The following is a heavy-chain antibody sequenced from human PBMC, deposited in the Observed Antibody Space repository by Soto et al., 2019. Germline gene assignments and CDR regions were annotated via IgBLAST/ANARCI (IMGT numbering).Heavy chain of an antibody. CDR1: GYIFVNYG. Sequence: QVQLVQSGDEVRKPGSSVKVSCKASGYIFVNYGIAWVRQAPGQGLEWMGWISPYSGHTHYERKVQGRLDMTTDTSTSTAYMALGSLTSADTAVYYCEMVDNYVTPTPQDVWGQGTTVTVSS. V-gene: IGHV1-18*01. CDR2: ISPYSGHT. CDR3: EMVDNYVTPTPQDV. D-gene: IGHD3-16*01. J-gene: IGHJ6*02.